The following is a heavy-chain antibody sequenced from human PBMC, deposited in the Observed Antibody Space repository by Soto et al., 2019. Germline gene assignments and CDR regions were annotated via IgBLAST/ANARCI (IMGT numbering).Heavy chain of an antibody. V-gene: IGHV1-69*13. CDR1: GGTFSSYA. CDR2: IIPIFGTA. D-gene: IGHD5-18*01. CDR3: AINSGYSYGFSDY. Sequence: ASVNVSCKASGGTFSSYAISWVRQAPGQGLEWMGGIIPIFGTANYAQKFQGRVTITADESTSTAYMELSSLRSEDTAVYYCAINSGYSYGFSDYWGQGTLVTVSS. J-gene: IGHJ4*02.